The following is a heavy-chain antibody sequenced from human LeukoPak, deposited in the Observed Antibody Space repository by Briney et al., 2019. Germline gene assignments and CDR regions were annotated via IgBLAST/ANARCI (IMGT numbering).Heavy chain of an antibody. D-gene: IGHD2-2*01. CDR1: GFTFSSYG. CDR2: IRYDGRNK. J-gene: IGHJ5*02. V-gene: IGHV3-30*02. CDR3: AKEKDIVVVPAAQPFDP. Sequence: PGGSLRLSCAASGFTFSSYGMHWVRQAPGKGLEWVAFIRYDGRNKYYADSVKGRFTISRDNSKNTLYLQMNSLRAEDTAVYYCAKEKDIVVVPAAQPFDPWGRGTLVTVSS.